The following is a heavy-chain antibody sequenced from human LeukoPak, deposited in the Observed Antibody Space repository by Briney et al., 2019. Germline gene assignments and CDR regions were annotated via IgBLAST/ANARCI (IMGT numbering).Heavy chain of an antibody. J-gene: IGHJ4*02. V-gene: IGHV1-24*01. CDR3: ATARGTYSSRSRGYYFDY. CDR2: FDPEDGET. Sequence: EASVKVSCKVSGYTLTELSMHWVRQAPGKGLEWMGGFDPEDGETIYAQKFQGRVTMTEDTSADTAYMELSSLRSEDTAVYYCATARGTYSSRSRGYYFDYWGQGTLVTVSS. D-gene: IGHD6-13*01. CDR1: GYTLTELS.